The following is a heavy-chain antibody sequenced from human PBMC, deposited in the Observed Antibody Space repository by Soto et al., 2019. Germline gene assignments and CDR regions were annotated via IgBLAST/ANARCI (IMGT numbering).Heavy chain of an antibody. Sequence: QVQLVQSGAEVKKPGSSVKVSCKASGGTFSSYAISWVRQAPGQGLEWMGGIIPIFGTANYAQKFQGRVTITADECTSTAYMELSSLRSEDTAVYYCARDGHCISTSCFLDAFDIWGQGTMVTVSS. CDR2: IIPIFGTA. J-gene: IGHJ3*02. V-gene: IGHV1-69*12. CDR1: GGTFSSYA. D-gene: IGHD2-2*01. CDR3: ARDGHCISTSCFLDAFDI.